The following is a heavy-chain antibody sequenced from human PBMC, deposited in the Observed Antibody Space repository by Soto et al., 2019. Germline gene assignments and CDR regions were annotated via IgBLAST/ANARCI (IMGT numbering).Heavy chain of an antibody. Sequence: SETLSLTCTVSGGSISSYYWSWIRQPPGKGLEWIGYIYYSGSTNYNPSHKSRITISVDTSKNQFSLKLSSVTAADTAVYYCARHLTPTRDILTGYPEYYFDYWGQGTLVTVS. CDR3: ARHLTPTRDILTGYPEYYFDY. V-gene: IGHV4-59*08. J-gene: IGHJ4*02. CDR1: GGSISSYY. D-gene: IGHD3-9*01. CDR2: IYYSGST.